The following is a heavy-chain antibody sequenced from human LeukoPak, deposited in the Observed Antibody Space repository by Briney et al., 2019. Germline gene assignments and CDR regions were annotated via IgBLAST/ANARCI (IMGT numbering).Heavy chain of an antibody. Sequence: HPGGSLRLSCAASGFTFSSYSMNWVRQAPGKGLEWVSSISSSSSYIYYADSVKGRFTISRDNAKNSLYLQMNSLRAEDTAVYYCARARESEMATKGLGAFDIWGQGTMVTVSS. D-gene: IGHD5-24*01. J-gene: IGHJ3*02. CDR3: ARARESEMATKGLGAFDI. CDR2: ISSSSSYI. V-gene: IGHV3-21*01. CDR1: GFTFSSYS.